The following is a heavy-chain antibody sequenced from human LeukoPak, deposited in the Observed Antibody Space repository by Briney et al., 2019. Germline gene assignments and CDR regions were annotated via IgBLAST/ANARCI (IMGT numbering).Heavy chain of an antibody. V-gene: IGHV3-9*01. J-gene: IGHJ5*02. CDR1: GFTFDDYA. Sequence: PGRSLRLSCAASGFTFDDYAMHWVRQAPGKGLEWVSGISWNSGSIGYADSVKGRFTISRDNAKNSLYLQMNSLRAEDTALYYCAKDVGIAAAGDNWFDHWGQGTLVTVSS. CDR2: ISWNSGSI. D-gene: IGHD6-13*01. CDR3: AKDVGIAAAGDNWFDH.